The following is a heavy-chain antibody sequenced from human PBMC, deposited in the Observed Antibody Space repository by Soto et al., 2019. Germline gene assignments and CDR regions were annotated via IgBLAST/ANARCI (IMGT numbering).Heavy chain of an antibody. V-gene: IGHV3-13*01. J-gene: IGHJ6*02. CDR3: ARDLGGSSGYYGMDV. Sequence: GGSLRLSCADSGFTFSSYDMHWVRQATGKGLEWVSAIGTAGDTYYPGSVKGRFTISRENAKNSLYLQMNSLRAGDTAVYYCARDLGGSSGYYGMDVWGQGTTVTVSS. CDR2: IGTAGDT. CDR1: GFTFSSYD. D-gene: IGHD1-26*01.